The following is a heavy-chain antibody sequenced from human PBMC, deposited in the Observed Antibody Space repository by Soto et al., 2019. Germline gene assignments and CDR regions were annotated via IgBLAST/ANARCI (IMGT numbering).Heavy chain of an antibody. CDR1: GYSFTSYW. CDR2: IYPGDSDT. J-gene: IGHJ6*01. D-gene: IGHD6-6*01. Sequence: RVESLNIFCEASGYSFTSYWIVWVLQMRGKGLEWMGIIYPGDSDTRYSPSFQGQVTISADKSISTAYLQWSSLKASDTAMYYCASSIAARHNYYGMDVWGQGTTVTVSS. CDR3: ASSIAARHNYYGMDV. V-gene: IGHV5-51*01.